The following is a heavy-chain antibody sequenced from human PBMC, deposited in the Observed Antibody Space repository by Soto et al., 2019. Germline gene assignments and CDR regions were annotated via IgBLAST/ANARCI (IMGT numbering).Heavy chain of an antibody. CDR2: INHSGST. CDR3: ASGNSVLRYFDWFPFDY. J-gene: IGHJ4*02. V-gene: IGHV4-34*01. CDR1: GGSFSGYY. Sequence: PSETLSLTCAVYGGSFSGYYWSWIRQPPGKGLEWIGEINHSGSTNYNPSLKSRVTISVDTSKNQFSLKLSSVTAADTAVYYCASGNSVLRYFDWFPFDYWGQGTLVTVSS. D-gene: IGHD3-9*01.